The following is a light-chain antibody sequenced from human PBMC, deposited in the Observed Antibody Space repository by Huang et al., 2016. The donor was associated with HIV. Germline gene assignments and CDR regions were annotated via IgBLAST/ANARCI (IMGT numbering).Light chain of an antibody. CDR3: QQYGTSLTWT. V-gene: IGKV3-20*01. CDR1: QSVSSSY. CDR2: GAS. Sequence: EIVLTQSPGTLSLSPGERATLSCRASQSVSSSYLAWYQQQPGQAPRLLIYGASSRATGIPGRFSGSGSGTDFTLTISRLEPEDFAVYYCQQYGTSLTWTFGQGTKVEIK. J-gene: IGKJ1*01.